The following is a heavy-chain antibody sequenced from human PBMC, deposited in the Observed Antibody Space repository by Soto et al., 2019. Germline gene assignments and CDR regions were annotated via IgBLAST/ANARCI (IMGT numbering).Heavy chain of an antibody. Sequence: QVQLVQSGAEVKKPGSSVKVSCKASGGTFSSYAISWVRQAPGQGLEWMGGIIPIFGTANYAQKFQGRVTITADESTSIAYMELSSLRAEDTAVYYCASHYDSSGYYYYYYYYGMDVWGQGTTVTVSS. J-gene: IGHJ6*02. D-gene: IGHD3-22*01. V-gene: IGHV1-69*01. CDR3: ASHYDSSGYYYYYYYYGMDV. CDR2: IIPIFGTA. CDR1: GGTFSSYA.